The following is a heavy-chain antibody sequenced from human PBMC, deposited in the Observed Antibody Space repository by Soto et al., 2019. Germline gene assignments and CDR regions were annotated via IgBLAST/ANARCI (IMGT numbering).Heavy chain of an antibody. V-gene: IGHV1-18*01. J-gene: IGHJ6*02. CDR1: GYTFTSYG. D-gene: IGHD6-6*01. CDR2: ISAYNGNT. CDR3: ARASSIAAAKLPTVYYYYGMDV. Sequence: ASVKVSCKASGYTFTSYGISWVRQAPGQGLEWMGWISAYNGNTNYAQKLQGRVTMTTDTSTSTAYMELRSLRSDDTAVYYCARASSIAAAKLPTVYYYYGMDVWGQGTTVPSP.